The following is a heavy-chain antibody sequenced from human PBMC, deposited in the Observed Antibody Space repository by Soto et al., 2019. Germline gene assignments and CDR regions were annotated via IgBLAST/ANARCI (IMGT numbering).Heavy chain of an antibody. D-gene: IGHD1-7*01. V-gene: IGHV4-38-2*01. CDR2: IYRTGST. CDR3: ASRDPGTSVDY. CDR1: GDSISSGYY. Sequence: SETLSLTCAVSGDSISSGYYWAWIRQPPGKGLEWIGEIYRTGSTNYNPSLKSRVTISLDKSENQFSLKVTSLTAADTAVYYCASRDPGTSVDYWGQGTLVTVSS. J-gene: IGHJ4*02.